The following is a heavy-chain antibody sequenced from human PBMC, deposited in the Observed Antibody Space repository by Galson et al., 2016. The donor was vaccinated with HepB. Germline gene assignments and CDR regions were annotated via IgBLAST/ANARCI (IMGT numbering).Heavy chain of an antibody. CDR3: AWKTSSFGNWFDP. J-gene: IGHJ5*02. CDR2: ISARDGRT. V-gene: IGHV3-23*01. CDR1: GFPFSSYA. Sequence: SLRLSCAASGFPFSSYAMSWVRQAPGKGLEWVSVISARDGRTYYSDSVKGRFTISRDDSENTLYLQMNSLRVEDTAVYYCAWKTSSFGNWFDPWGQGTLVTVSS. D-gene: IGHD3-3*01.